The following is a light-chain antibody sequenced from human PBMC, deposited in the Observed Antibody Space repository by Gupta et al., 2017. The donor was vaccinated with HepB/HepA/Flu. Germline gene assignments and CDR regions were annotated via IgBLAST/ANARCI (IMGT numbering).Light chain of an antibody. V-gene: IGKV2-30*01. CDR3: VQGTHWPT. J-gene: IGKJ4*01. CDR2: QVS. Sequence: DVVLIPYPLSLPVTLGQPASISCRSSQSLVFSDGNTFLHWFQQRPGQSPRRLLYQVSRRDSGVPERFSGSGSCTDFTLRISRVEAEDVAIYYCVQGTHWPTFGGGTKVEIK. CDR1: QSLVFSDGNTF.